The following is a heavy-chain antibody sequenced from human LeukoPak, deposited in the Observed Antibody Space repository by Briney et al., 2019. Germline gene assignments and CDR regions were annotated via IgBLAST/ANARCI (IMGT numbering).Heavy chain of an antibody. CDR1: GFTFSSYW. Sequence: GGSLRLSCAASGFTFSSYWMSWVRQAPGKGLEWVANITQDGSEKYYVDSVKGRFTISRDNAKNSLYLQMNSLRAEDTAVYCCARLQAAAGPGYYYYYYGMDVWGQGTTVTVSS. V-gene: IGHV3-7*01. CDR2: ITQDGSEK. D-gene: IGHD6-13*01. CDR3: ARLQAAAGPGYYYYYYGMDV. J-gene: IGHJ6*02.